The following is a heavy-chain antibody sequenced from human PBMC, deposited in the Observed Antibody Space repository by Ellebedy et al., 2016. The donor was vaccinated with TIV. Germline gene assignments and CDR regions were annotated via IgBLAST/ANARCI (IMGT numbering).Heavy chain of an antibody. D-gene: IGHD6-19*01. CDR2: ISYDGHNQ. Sequence: PGGSLRLSCAASGFTFSRYNMHWVRQAPGKGLEWAAQISYDGHNQYYADSVKGRFSFSRDNSKNTLNLQMNSLRTEDTAVYYCARELVGSGLEYWGQGTLVTVSS. V-gene: IGHV3-30*01. CDR1: GFTFSRYN. CDR3: ARELVGSGLEY. J-gene: IGHJ4*02.